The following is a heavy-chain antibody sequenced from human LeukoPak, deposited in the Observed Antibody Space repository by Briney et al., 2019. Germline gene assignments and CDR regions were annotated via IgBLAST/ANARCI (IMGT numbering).Heavy chain of an antibody. CDR2: IYIGVTA. D-gene: IGHD3-10*01. Sequence: GGSLRLSCAASGFTVSSNYMAWVRQAPGKGPEWVSVIYIGVTAYYADSVKGRFTISRDNSKNTLYLQMGSLRAEDTAVYYCARGLDSSGGGYYFDYWGQGTLVTVSS. CDR3: ARGLDSSGGGYYFDY. J-gene: IGHJ4*02. CDR1: GFTVSSNY. V-gene: IGHV3-53*01.